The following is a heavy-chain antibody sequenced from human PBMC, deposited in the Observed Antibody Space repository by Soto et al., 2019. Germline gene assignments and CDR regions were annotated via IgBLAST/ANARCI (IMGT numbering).Heavy chain of an antibody. Sequence: CRYHYWGWIRQSQRKGLEWIGEINHSGSTNYNPSLKSRVTISVDTSKNQFSLKLSSATAADTAVYYFARGSRGCQYFYYGLGVSAQGITGTVSS. CDR1: CRYHY. CDR3: ARGSRGCQYFYYGLGV. CDR2: INHSGST. V-gene: IGHV4-34*01. D-gene: IGHD6-19*01. J-gene: IGHJ6*01.